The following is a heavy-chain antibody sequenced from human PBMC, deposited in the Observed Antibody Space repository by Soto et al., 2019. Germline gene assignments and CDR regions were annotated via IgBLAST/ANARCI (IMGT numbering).Heavy chain of an antibody. V-gene: IGHV3-33*01. CDR2: IWYDGSNK. Sequence: VAVIWYDGSNKYYADSVKGRFTISRDNSKNTLYLQMNSLRAEDTAVYYCAREWRQLDYWGQGTLVTVSS. CDR3: AREWRQLDY. J-gene: IGHJ4*02.